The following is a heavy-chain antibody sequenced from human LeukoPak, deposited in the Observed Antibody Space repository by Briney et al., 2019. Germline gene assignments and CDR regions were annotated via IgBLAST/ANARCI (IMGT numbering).Heavy chain of an antibody. CDR2: IKQDGSEK. J-gene: IGHJ3*02. Sequence: GGSLRLSCAASGFTFSSYWMSWVRQAPGKGLEWVANIKQDGSEKYYVDSVKGRFTISRDNAKNSLYLQMNSLRAEDTAAYYCARDPSQLWFHGNDASDIWGQGTMVTVSS. V-gene: IGHV3-7*01. CDR3: ARDPSQLWFHGNDASDI. CDR1: GFTFSSYW. D-gene: IGHD5-18*01.